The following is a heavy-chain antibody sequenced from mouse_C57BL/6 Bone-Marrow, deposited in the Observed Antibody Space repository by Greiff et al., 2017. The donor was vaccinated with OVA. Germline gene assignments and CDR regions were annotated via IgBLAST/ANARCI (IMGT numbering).Heavy chain of an antibody. CDR2: ISNTATNHAT. Sequence: DVKLVESGGGLVQPGGSLKLSCAASGFTFSDAWMDWVCPSPAKGLEWVAEISNTATNHATYHAESVKWRFTISLYDSKSSVYLKMNSLRAEDTGIYYCARTELLRGGYYAMDNWGQGTTVTGSS. D-gene: IGHD1-1*01. CDR1: GFTFSDAW. V-gene: IGHV6-6*01. CDR3: ARTELLRGGYYAMDN. J-gene: IGHJ4*01.